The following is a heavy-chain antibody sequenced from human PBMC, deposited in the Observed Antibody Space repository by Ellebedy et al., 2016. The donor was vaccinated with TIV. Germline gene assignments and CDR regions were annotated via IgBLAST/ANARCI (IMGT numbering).Heavy chain of an antibody. V-gene: IGHV1-46*01. CDR3: ARVGKTVADDY. D-gene: IGHD6-19*01. CDR2: INPSGGST. CDR1: GYTFTSYY. J-gene: IGHJ4*02. Sequence: ASVKVSCKASGYTFTSYYMHWARQAPGQGLEWMGIINPSGGSTSYAQKFQGRVTMTRDTSTSTVYMELSSLRSEDTAVYYCARVGKTVADDYWGQGTLVTVSS.